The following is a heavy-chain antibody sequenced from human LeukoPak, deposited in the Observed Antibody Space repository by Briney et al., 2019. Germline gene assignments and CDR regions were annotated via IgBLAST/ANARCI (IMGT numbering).Heavy chain of an antibody. Sequence: ASVKVSCKASGYTFTSYYMHWVRQAPGQGLEWMGIINPSGGSTSYAQKFQGRVTMTRDTSTSTVYMELSSLRSEDTAVYYCARDPKNYYDSRGALFDYWGQGTLVTVSS. CDR1: GYTFTSYY. V-gene: IGHV1-46*01. CDR3: ARDPKNYYDSRGALFDY. D-gene: IGHD3-22*01. J-gene: IGHJ4*02. CDR2: INPSGGST.